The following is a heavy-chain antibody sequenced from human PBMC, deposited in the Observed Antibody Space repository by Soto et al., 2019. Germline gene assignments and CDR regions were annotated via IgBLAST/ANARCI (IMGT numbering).Heavy chain of an antibody. CDR1: GYTFTSFG. D-gene: IGHD2-15*01. J-gene: IGHJ3*02. Sequence: QVQLVQSGAEVKKPGASVKVSCKASGYTFTSFGISWVQQAPGQGLEWMGWISAYNGQTNYAENSQARVTMTTDTSTSTAYMELRSLRSDDTGVYYCARDHRGGTDAFDIWGQGTMVSVSS. V-gene: IGHV1-18*01. CDR2: ISAYNGQT. CDR3: ARDHRGGTDAFDI.